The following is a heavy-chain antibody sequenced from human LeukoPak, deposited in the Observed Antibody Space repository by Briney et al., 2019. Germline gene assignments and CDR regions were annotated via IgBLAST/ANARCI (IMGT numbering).Heavy chain of an antibody. V-gene: IGHV4-34*01. CDR2: INHSGST. CDR3: ARQTYGSGR. J-gene: IGHJ4*02. Sequence: SETLSLTCAVYGGSFSGYYWSWIRQPPGKGLEWIGEINHSGSTNYNPSLKSRVTISVDTSKNQFSLKLSSVTATDTAVYYCARQTYGSGRWGQGTLVTVSS. D-gene: IGHD3-10*01. CDR1: GGSFSGYY.